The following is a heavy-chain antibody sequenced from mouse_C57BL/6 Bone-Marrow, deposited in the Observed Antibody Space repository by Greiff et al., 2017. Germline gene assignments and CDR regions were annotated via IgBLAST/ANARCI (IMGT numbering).Heavy chain of an antibody. CDR2: INPYNGGT. Sequence: EVQLQQSGPVLVKPGASVKMSCKASGYTFTDYYMNWVKQSHGKSLEWIGVINPYNGGTSYNQKFKGKATLTVDKSSSTAYMELNSLTSEDSAVYYCARSTTVVALGYWGQGTTLTVSA. CDR3: ARSTTVVALGY. CDR1: GYTFTDYY. D-gene: IGHD1-1*01. J-gene: IGHJ2*01. V-gene: IGHV1-19*01.